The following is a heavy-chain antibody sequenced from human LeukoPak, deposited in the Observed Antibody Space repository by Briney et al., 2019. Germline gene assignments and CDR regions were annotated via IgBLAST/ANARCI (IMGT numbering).Heavy chain of an antibody. Sequence: ASVKVSCKASGYIYTSYYMHWVRQAPGQGLEWMGWINPKSGVTKYVQKFQGRVIMTTDTSISIAYMELSRLRSDDTAVYYCARDISSSWYNYFQHWGQGTLVTVSS. CDR1: GYIYTSYY. CDR2: INPKSGVT. CDR3: ARDISSSWYNYFQH. J-gene: IGHJ1*01. V-gene: IGHV1-2*02. D-gene: IGHD6-13*01.